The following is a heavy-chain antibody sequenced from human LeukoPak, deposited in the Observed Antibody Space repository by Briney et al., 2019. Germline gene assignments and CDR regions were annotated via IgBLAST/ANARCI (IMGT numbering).Heavy chain of an antibody. CDR1: GFTLSDYW. CDR2: INKDGSEI. Sequence: PGGSLRLSCAVSGFTLSDYWMRWVRQAPGKGLEWVAAINKDGSEIQYVNSVKGRFTISRDNARNSVYLQMTSLGAEDTAVYYCATYTQHFGAPGGADYWGLGTLVTVSS. D-gene: IGHD2-8*02. J-gene: IGHJ4*02. CDR3: ATYTQHFGAPGGADY. V-gene: IGHV3-7*01.